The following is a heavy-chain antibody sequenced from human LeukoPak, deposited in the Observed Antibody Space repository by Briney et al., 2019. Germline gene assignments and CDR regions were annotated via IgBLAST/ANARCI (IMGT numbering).Heavy chain of an antibody. CDR3: AKPPVAGSGGDY. CDR1: GFTFSSYG. J-gene: IGHJ4*02. CDR2: IRYHGSNK. D-gene: IGHD6-19*01. V-gene: IGHV3-30*02. Sequence: GGSLRLSCAASGFTFSSYGMHWVRQAPGKGLEWVAFIRYHGSNKYYADSVKGRFTISRDNSKNTLYLQMNSLRAEDTAVYYCAKPPVAGSGGDYWGQGTLVTVSS.